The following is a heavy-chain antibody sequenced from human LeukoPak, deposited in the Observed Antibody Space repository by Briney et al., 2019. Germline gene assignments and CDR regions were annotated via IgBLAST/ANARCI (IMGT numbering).Heavy chain of an antibody. Sequence: SETLSLTCTVPSGSISSSSYYWGWIRQPPGKGLEWLGSIYYSGSTYYNPSLKSRVTISVDTSKNQFSLKLSSVTAVDTAVYYCAIRGDFDYWGQGTLVTVSS. J-gene: IGHJ4*02. V-gene: IGHV4-39*01. CDR1: SGSISSSSYY. CDR2: IYYSGST. CDR3: AIRGDFDY. D-gene: IGHD3-10*01.